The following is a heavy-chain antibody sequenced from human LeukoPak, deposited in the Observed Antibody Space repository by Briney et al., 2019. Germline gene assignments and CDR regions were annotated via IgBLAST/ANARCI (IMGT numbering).Heavy chain of an antibody. CDR3: ARDRLLEDRDYSSYYYMDV. D-gene: IGHD1-1*01. Sequence: ASVKVSCKASGYTFTSYDINWVRQATGQGLEWMGWMNPNSGNTGYAQKFQGRVTMTRNTSISTAYMELSSLRSEDTAVYYCARDRLLEDRDYSSYYYMDVWGKGTTVTVSS. J-gene: IGHJ6*03. CDR2: MNPNSGNT. V-gene: IGHV1-8*01. CDR1: GYTFTSYD.